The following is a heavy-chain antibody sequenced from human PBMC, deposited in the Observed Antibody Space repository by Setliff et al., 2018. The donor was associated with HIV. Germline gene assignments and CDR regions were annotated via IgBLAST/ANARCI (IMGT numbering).Heavy chain of an antibody. V-gene: IGHV4-59*01. CDR2: IYSSGKT. D-gene: IGHD3-10*01. CDR1: GGSISNYY. Sequence: SETLSLTCIVSGGSISNYYWSWIRQPPGKGLEWIGYIYSSGKTKYNPSLKSRVSISVDTSKNQFSLKLSSVTAADTAMYYCGRVGFGELFGAFDIWGQGRRVTVS. CDR3: GRVGFGELFGAFDI. J-gene: IGHJ3*02.